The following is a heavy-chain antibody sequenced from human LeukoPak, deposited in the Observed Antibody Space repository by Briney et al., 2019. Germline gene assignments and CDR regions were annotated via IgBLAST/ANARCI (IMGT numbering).Heavy chain of an antibody. J-gene: IGHJ4*02. CDR2: IYYSGST. CDR1: GGSISSYY. Sequence: PSETLSLTCTVSGGSISSYYWSWIRQPPGKGLEWIGYIYYSGSTNYNPSLKSRVTISVDTSKNQFSLKLSSVTAADTAVYYCARVRGGWFFDYWGQGTLVTVSS. D-gene: IGHD6-19*01. V-gene: IGHV4-59*01. CDR3: ARVRGGWFFDY.